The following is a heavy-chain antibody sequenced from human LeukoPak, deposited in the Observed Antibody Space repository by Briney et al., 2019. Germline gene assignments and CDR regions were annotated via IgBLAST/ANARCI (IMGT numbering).Heavy chain of an antibody. V-gene: IGHV1-69*05. CDR2: IIPIFGTA. Sequence: SVKVSCKASGGTFSSYAISWVRQAPGQGLEWMGRIIPIFGTANYAQKFQGRVTITTDESTSTAYMELSSLRSEDTAVYYCARDEGSYHGDYFDYWGQGTLVTVSS. CDR3: ARDEGSYHGDYFDY. D-gene: IGHD1-26*01. CDR1: GGTFSSYA. J-gene: IGHJ4*02.